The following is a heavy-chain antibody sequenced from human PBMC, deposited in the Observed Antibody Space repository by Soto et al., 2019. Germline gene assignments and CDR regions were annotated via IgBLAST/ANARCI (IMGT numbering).Heavy chain of an antibody. V-gene: IGHV4-34*01. CDR3: ARDKITGLFDY. Sequence: PLETLSLTCAVYGGSFSGYYWTWIRQPPGTGLEWIGEINHSGSTNYNPSLKSRVTISVDTSKNQFSLKLTSVTAADTAVYYCARDKITGLFDYWGQGTQVTVSS. D-gene: IGHD2-8*02. CDR2: INHSGST. CDR1: GGSFSGYY. J-gene: IGHJ4*02.